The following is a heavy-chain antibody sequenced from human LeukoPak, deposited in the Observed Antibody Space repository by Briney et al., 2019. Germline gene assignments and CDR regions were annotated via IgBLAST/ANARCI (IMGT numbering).Heavy chain of an antibody. D-gene: IGHD3-3*01. CDR2: IIPIPGIA. J-gene: IGHJ4*02. CDR3: ARDSPYEKYHSD. V-gene: IGHV1-69*04. Sequence: GASVKVSCKASGGTFSSYTISWVRQAPGQGLEWMGRIIPIPGIANYAQKFQGRVTITADKSTSTAYMELSSLRSEDTAVYYCARDSPYEKYHSDWGQGTLVTVSS. CDR1: GGTFSSYT.